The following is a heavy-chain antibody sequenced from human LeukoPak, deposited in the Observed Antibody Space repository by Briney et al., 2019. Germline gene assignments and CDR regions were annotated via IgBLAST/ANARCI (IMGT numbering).Heavy chain of an antibody. CDR2: IYYSGST. D-gene: IGHD1-1*01. J-gene: IGHJ6*03. Sequence: KASETLSLTCTVSGGSISSYYWSWIRQPPGKGLEWIGYIYYSGSTNYNPSLKSRVTISVDTSKNQFSLKLSSVTAADTAVYYCARTSAGTTGRSGYYYYYYMDVWGKGTTVTISS. V-gene: IGHV4-59*01. CDR1: GGSISSYY. CDR3: ARTSAGTTGRSGYYYYYYMDV.